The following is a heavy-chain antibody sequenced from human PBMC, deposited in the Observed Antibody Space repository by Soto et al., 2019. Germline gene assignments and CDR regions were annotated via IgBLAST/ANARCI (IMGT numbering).Heavy chain of an antibody. J-gene: IGHJ2*01. CDR2: ISYDGSNK. CDR3: TRDHAWGTAKVLWYLDL. CDR1: GFTFNNYA. Sequence: QVQRVESGGGVVQPGRSLRLSCAASGFTFNNYAMHWVRQAPGKGLEWVALISYDGSNKYYADSVKGRFTISRDNSKKTPYQQTNSLRAEYTAVYLCTRDHAWGTAKVLWYLDLWGRGTLVTVST. D-gene: IGHD5-18*01. V-gene: IGHV3-30-3*01.